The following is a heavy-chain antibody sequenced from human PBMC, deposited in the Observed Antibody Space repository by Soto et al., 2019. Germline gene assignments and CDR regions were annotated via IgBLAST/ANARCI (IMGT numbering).Heavy chain of an antibody. CDR2: ISAYNGNT. V-gene: IGHV1-18*04. CDR3: ARGGIQIWSAHHFDY. CDR1: GYTFTSYG. J-gene: IGHJ4*02. D-gene: IGHD5-18*01. Sequence: QVQLVQSGAEVKKPGASVKVSCKASGYTFTSYGISWVRQAPGQGLEGMGWISAYNGNTNYAQKIQGRVTMTTDTSTSTASMGLRRLRSDDTAGYFCARGGIQIWSAHHFDYWGQGTLVTVSS.